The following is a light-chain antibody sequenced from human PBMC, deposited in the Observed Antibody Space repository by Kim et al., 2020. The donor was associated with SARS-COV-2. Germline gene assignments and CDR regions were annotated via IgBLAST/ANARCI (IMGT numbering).Light chain of an antibody. J-gene: IGKJ4*01. CDR1: QRISSY. CDR2: AAS. Sequence: ASVGDRVTTTCRSSQRISSYLNWYQQSPGKAPKLLIYAASRLQSGVPSRFSGSGSGSDFTLTISSLQPEDFATYYCQQSYSTPLTFGGGTKVDIK. CDR3: QQSYSTPLT. V-gene: IGKV1-39*01.